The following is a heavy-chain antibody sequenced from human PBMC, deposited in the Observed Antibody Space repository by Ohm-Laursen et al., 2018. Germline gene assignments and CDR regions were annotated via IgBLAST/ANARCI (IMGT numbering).Heavy chain of an antibody. CDR2: ISNSGTII. J-gene: IGHJ4*02. D-gene: IGHD5-24*01. V-gene: IGHV3-11*04. CDR1: GFTFSDSY. CDR3: ARASSRGHIDY. Sequence: SLRLSCAASGFTFSDSYMSWIRQAPGKGLELVSYISNSGTIIYYADSVKGRFTISRDNAKNSLYLQMNSLRAEDTAVYYCARASSRGHIDYWGQGTLVTVSS.